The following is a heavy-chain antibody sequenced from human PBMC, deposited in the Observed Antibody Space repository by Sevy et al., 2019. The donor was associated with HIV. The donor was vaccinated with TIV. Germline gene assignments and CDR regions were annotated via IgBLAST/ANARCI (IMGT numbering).Heavy chain of an antibody. V-gene: IGHV3-11*06. J-gene: IGHJ4*02. CDR2: ISSSSSNT. Sequence: GGSLRLSCAASGFTFSDYYMSWIRQAPGKGLEWVSYISSSSSNTNYGDSVKGRFTISRDNAKNSLYLQMNSLRAEDTAVYYCARDPPGYCSSTSCYASFTFDYWGQGTLVTVSS. CDR3: ARDPPGYCSSTSCYASFTFDY. CDR1: GFTFSDYY. D-gene: IGHD2-2*01.